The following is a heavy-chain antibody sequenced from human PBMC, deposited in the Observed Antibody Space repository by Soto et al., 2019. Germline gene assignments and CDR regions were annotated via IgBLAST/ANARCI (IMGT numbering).Heavy chain of an antibody. J-gene: IGHJ4*02. V-gene: IGHV3-23*01. CDR2: ISGSGGST. CDR3: AKGAVPTTPVPLFDY. CDR1: VFTFSIYA. Sequence: GGALRLACAASVFTFSIYAMSWVRQAPGKGLEWVSAISGSGGSTYYADSVKGRFTISRDNSKNTLYLQMNSLRAEDTAVYYCAKGAVPTTPVPLFDYWGQGTLVTVSS. D-gene: IGHD1-1*01.